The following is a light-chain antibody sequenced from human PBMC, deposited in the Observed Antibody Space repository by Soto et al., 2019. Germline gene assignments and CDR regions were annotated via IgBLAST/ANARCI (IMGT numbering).Light chain of an antibody. V-gene: IGKV1-5*03. CDR1: QTISSW. CDR3: QQCYRSPPWT. J-gene: IGKJ1*01. Sequence: QMTQSSSSVSGSVGDRVTTTCRASQTISSWLAWYQQQPGKAPKLLIYKASTLKSGVPSRFSGSGSGTDFTLTISSLQPEDFATYYCQQCYRSPPWTFGEGTKVDIK. CDR2: KAS.